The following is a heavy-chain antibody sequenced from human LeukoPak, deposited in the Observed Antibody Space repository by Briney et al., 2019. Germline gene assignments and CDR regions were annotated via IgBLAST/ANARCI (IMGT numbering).Heavy chain of an antibody. CDR2: ISGSGGST. V-gene: IGHV3-23*01. CDR3: AKDCDSSGYYYEGYCFDY. CDR1: GFTFSSYA. J-gene: IGHJ4*02. Sequence: PGGSVRLSSAASGFTFSSYAMSCLRQAPGKGLEWVSAISGSGGSTSYADSVKGRFTISRDNSKNTLYLQMNSLRAEDTAVYYCAKDCDSSGYYYEGYCFDYWGQGTLVTVSP. D-gene: IGHD3-22*01.